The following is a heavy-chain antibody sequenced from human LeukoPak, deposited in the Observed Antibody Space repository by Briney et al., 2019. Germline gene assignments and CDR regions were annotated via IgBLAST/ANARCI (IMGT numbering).Heavy chain of an antibody. CDR1: GGSISSYY. Sequence: PSETLSLTCTVSGGSISSYYWSWIRQPPGKGLEWIGYIYYSGSTNYNPSLKSRVTISVDTSKNQFSLKLSSVTAADTAVYYCARDGGATIFGVPIRGAFDIWGQGTMVTVSS. J-gene: IGHJ3*02. CDR3: ARDGGATIFGVPIRGAFDI. CDR2: IYYSGST. V-gene: IGHV4-59*01. D-gene: IGHD3-3*01.